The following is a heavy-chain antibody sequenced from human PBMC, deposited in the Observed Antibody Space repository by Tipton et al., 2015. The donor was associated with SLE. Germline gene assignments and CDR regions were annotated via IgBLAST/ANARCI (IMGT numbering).Heavy chain of an antibody. V-gene: IGHV4-59*08. CDR2: IHHSGSI. CDR3: ARHFYNIGWNHFDN. D-gene: IGHD6-19*01. CDR1: GGSISTYH. Sequence: TLSLTCTISGGSISTYHWSWLRQSPGKGLEWIGYIHHSGSINYNPSLRSQVTMSMDTSQNQFSLKLSSVTAADTAVYYCARHFYNIGWNHFDNWGPGTLFTVSS. J-gene: IGHJ4*02.